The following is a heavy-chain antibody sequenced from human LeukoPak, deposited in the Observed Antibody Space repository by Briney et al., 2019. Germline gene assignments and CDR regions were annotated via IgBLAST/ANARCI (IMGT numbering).Heavy chain of an antibody. CDR3: ATGVRAIPIYY. V-gene: IGHV1-69*16. CDR2: ILPILGSA. Sequence: SVKVSCKASGGPFSSSTLSWVRQAPGQGPEWMGGILPILGSATYAQKFQGRVTITTDESTNTAYMELRSLRSDDTAVFYCATGVRAIPIYYWGQGTLVTVSS. J-gene: IGHJ4*02. D-gene: IGHD2-21*01. CDR1: GGPFSSST.